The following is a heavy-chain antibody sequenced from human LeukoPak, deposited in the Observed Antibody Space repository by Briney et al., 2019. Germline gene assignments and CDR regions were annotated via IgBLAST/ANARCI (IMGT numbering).Heavy chain of an antibody. Sequence: GASVKVSCKASGYTFTGYYMHWVRQAPGQGLEWMGWINPNSGGTNYAQKFQGWVTMTRDTSISTAYMELSRLRSDDTAVYYCARPNYDFWSGYSTYYMDVWGKGTAVTVSS. CDR1: GYTFTGYY. CDR3: ARPNYDFWSGYSTYYMDV. J-gene: IGHJ6*03. D-gene: IGHD3-3*01. CDR2: INPNSGGT. V-gene: IGHV1-2*04.